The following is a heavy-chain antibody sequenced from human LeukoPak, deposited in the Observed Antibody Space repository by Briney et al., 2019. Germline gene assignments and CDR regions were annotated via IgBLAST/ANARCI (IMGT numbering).Heavy chain of an antibody. CDR2: ISGSGGST. CDR3: AKDGPPYYYGSGSYPETFDY. D-gene: IGHD3-10*01. CDR1: GFTFSSYV. Sequence: GGSLRLSCAASGFTFSSYVMSWVRQAPGKGLEWVSAISGSGGSTYYADSVKGRFTISRDNSKNTLYLQMNSLRAEDTAVYYCAKDGPPYYYGSGSYPETFDYWGQGTLVTVSS. V-gene: IGHV3-23*01. J-gene: IGHJ4*02.